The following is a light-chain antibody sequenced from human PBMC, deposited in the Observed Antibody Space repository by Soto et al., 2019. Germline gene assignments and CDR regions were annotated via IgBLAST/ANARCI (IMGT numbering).Light chain of an antibody. CDR1: QSISSW. Sequence: DIQMTQSPSTLSASVGDRVTITCRASQSISSWLAWYQQKPGKAPKLLIYDASSLESGVPSRFSGSGSGTEFTLTISSLQPDDFATYYCQQHSSNPSTFGQGTKLEIK. V-gene: IGKV1-5*01. CDR3: QQHSSNPST. J-gene: IGKJ2*01. CDR2: DAS.